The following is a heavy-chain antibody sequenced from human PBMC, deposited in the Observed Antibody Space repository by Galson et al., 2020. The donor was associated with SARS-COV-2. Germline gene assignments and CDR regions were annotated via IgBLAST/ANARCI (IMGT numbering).Heavy chain of an antibody. D-gene: IGHD2-2*01. CDR1: GGSFKNYY. Sequence: ETLSLTCAVYGGSFKNYYWTWIRQSPGKGLQWIGEINHRGSTNYDPSLQGRVAMSVDTSKNQFSLRMSSVTAADMAVYYCVRGAEERRIIVVVPYYYTYMDVWGGGTAVTVSS. CDR3: VRGAEERRIIVVVPYYYTYMDV. V-gene: IGHV4-34*01. J-gene: IGHJ6*03. CDR2: INHRGST.